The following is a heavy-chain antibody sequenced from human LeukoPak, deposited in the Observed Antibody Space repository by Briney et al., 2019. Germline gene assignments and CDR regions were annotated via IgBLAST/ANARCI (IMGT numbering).Heavy chain of an antibody. CDR2: NHSDGGST. CDR3: AREYYYDSSGYSSSGFDP. D-gene: IGHD3-22*01. Sequence: GGSLRLSCAASGFPFSSYWMHWVRHAPGKGLVWVSRNHSDGGSTSYADSGKGRFPTSRDNAKNTLYLQMTTLRAEDTAVYYCAREYYYDSSGYSSSGFDPWGQETLVTVSS. CDR1: GFPFSSYW. J-gene: IGHJ5*02. V-gene: IGHV3-74*01.